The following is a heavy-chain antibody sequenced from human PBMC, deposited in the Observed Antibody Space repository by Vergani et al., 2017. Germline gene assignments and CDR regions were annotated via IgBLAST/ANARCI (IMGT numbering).Heavy chain of an antibody. V-gene: IGHV4-59*01. D-gene: IGHD4-23*01. Sequence: QVQLQESGPGLVKPSETLSLTCTVPGGSISSYYWSWIRQPPGKGLEWIGYIYYSGSTNYNPSLKSRVTISVDTSKNQFSLKLSSVTAADTAVYYCARDPSDGGNPNWFDPWGQGTLVTVSS. J-gene: IGHJ5*02. CDR1: GGSISSYY. CDR2: IYYSGST. CDR3: ARDPSDGGNPNWFDP.